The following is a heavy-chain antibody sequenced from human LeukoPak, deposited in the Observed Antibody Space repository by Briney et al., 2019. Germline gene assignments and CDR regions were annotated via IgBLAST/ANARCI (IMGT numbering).Heavy chain of an antibody. Sequence: GGSLRLSCAASGFTFDDYAMHWVRQAPGKGLEWVSGISWNSGSIGYADSVKGRFTISRDNAKNSLYLQMNSLRAEDTAVYYCRGCPQIGYNSFYYFDYWGQGTLVTVSS. CDR3: RGCPQIGYNSFYYFDY. V-gene: IGHV3-9*01. D-gene: IGHD5-24*01. CDR2: ISWNSGSI. CDR1: GFTFDDYA. J-gene: IGHJ4*02.